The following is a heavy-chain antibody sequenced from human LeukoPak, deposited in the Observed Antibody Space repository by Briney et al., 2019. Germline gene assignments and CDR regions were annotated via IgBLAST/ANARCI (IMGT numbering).Heavy chain of an antibody. D-gene: IGHD3-16*01. CDR3: ARHLRWDAFDI. V-gene: IGHV4-34*01. Sequence: GSLRLSCAASGFTFSSYSMNWVRQAPGKGLEWIGEINHSGSTNYNPSLKSRVTISVDTSKNQFSLKLSSVTAADTAVYYCARHLRWDAFDIWGQGTMVTVSS. CDR1: GFTFSSYS. J-gene: IGHJ3*02. CDR2: INHSGST.